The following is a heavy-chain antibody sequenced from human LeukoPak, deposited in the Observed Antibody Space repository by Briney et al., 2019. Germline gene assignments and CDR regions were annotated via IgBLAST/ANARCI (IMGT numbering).Heavy chain of an antibody. CDR2: IYYSGST. Sequence: SETLSLTCTVSGGSISSYYWSWIRQPPGKGLEWIGYIYYSGSTNYNPSLKSRVTISVDTSKNQFSLKLSSVTAADTAVYYCARGAAATSFDYWGQGTLVTVSS. CDR3: ARGAAATSFDY. V-gene: IGHV4-59*08. J-gene: IGHJ4*02. CDR1: GGSISSYY. D-gene: IGHD6-13*01.